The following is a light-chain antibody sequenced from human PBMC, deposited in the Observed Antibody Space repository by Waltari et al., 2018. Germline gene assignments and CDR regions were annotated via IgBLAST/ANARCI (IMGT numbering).Light chain of an antibody. CDR1: SSDVGNYKR. Sequence: QSALTQPASVSGSPGQSITISCTGTSSDVGNYKRVSWYQQHPGKAPKLMIYAVSKRPSGVADRFSGSKSGDMASLTISGRQPEGEAEYFCSSYAGSSKGVFGGGTKVTVL. CDR3: SSYAGSSKGV. CDR2: AVS. J-gene: IGLJ2*01. V-gene: IGLV2-23*02.